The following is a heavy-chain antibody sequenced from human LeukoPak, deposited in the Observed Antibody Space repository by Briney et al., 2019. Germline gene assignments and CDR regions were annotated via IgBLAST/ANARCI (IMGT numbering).Heavy chain of an antibody. CDR3: ARDSYCYTTTCYGGNIDY. Sequence: GGSLRLSCAASGFTVSSNYMSWVRQAPGKGLEWVSSISTSGYDIYYADSVKGRFTISRDNAKNSLYLQMTSLRAEDTAVYYCARDSYCYTTTCYGGNIDYWGQGTLVTVSS. D-gene: IGHD2-2*01. J-gene: IGHJ4*02. V-gene: IGHV3-21*01. CDR1: GFTVSSNY. CDR2: ISTSGYDI.